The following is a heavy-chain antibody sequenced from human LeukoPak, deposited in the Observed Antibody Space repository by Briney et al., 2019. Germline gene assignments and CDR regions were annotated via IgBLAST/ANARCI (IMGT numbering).Heavy chain of an antibody. J-gene: IGHJ4*02. CDR1: GYTFTSYG. CDR3: ARALRPIYCSGGSCYDY. V-gene: IGHV1-18*01. CDR2: ISAYNGNT. Sequence: ASVKVSCKASGYTFTSYGISWVRQAPGQGLEWMGWISAYNGNTNYAQKLQGRVTMTTDTSTSTAYMELRSLRSDDTAVYYCARALRPIYCSGGSCYDYWGQGTLVTVSS. D-gene: IGHD2-15*01.